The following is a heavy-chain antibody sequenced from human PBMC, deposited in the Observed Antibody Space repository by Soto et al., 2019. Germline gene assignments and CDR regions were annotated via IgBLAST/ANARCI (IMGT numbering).Heavy chain of an antibody. V-gene: IGHV3-15*01. CDR1: GFTFSNAL. Sequence: GGSLRLSCAGSGFTFSNALMNWVRQAPGKGLEWVGRIKSKPDGGTIDSAEPVKGRFNISRDDSKDTLYLQMNSLKTEDTAVYYCTSRGVRERGWGQGTLVTVSS. J-gene: IGHJ4*02. CDR3: TSRGVRERG. D-gene: IGHD3-10*01. CDR2: IKSKPDGGTI.